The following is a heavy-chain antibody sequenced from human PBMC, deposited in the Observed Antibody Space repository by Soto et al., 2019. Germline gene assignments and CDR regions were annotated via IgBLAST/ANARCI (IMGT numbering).Heavy chain of an antibody. CDR3: AKDRCSSTSCYMARGPADAFDI. V-gene: IGHV3-9*03. D-gene: IGHD2-2*02. CDR1: GFTFDDYA. Sequence: EVQLVESGGGLVQPGRSLRLSCAASGFTFDDYAMHWVRQAPGKGLEWVSGISWNSGSIGYADSVKGRFTISRDNAKNSLYLQMNSLRAEDMALYYCAKDRCSSTSCYMARGPADAFDIWGQGTMVTVSS. J-gene: IGHJ3*02. CDR2: ISWNSGSI.